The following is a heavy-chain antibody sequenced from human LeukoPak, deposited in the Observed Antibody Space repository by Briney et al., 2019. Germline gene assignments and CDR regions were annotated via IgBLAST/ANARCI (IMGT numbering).Heavy chain of an antibody. CDR1: GGSFSGYY. CDR3: ARGEGEMATMDY. Sequence: SETLSLTCAVYGGSFSGYYWSWIRQPPGKGLEWIGEINHSGSTNYNPSLKSRVTISVGTSENQFSLKLSSVTAADTAVYYCARGEGEMATMDYWGQGTLVTVSS. V-gene: IGHV4-34*01. CDR2: INHSGST. D-gene: IGHD5-24*01. J-gene: IGHJ4*02.